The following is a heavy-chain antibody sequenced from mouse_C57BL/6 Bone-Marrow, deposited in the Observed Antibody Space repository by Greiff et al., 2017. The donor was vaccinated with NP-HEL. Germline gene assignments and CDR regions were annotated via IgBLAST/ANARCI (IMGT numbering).Heavy chain of an antibody. CDR3: ASLYYYGSSYGFAY. CDR1: GYTFTSYW. Sequence: QVQLQQPGAELVMPGASVKLSCKASGYTFTSYWMHWVKQRPGPGLEWIGEIDPSDSYTNYNQKFKGKSTLTVDKSSSTAYMQLSSLTSEDSAVYYCASLYYYGSSYGFAYWGQGTLVTVSA. J-gene: IGHJ3*01. V-gene: IGHV1-69*01. D-gene: IGHD1-1*01. CDR2: IDPSDSYT.